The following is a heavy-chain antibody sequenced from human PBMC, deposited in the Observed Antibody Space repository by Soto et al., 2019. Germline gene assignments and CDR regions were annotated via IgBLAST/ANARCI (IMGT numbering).Heavy chain of an antibody. V-gene: IGHV1-18*01. CDR3: ARGKIAVAGTGANWFDP. CDR1: VYTFTSYG. D-gene: IGHD6-19*01. CDR2: ISAYNGNT. J-gene: IGHJ5*02. Sequence: XSVKVSCKASVYTFTSYGISWVRQAPGQGLEWMGWISAYNGNTNYAQKLQGRVTMTTDTSTSTAYMELRSLRSDDTAVYYCARGKIAVAGTGANWFDPWGQGTLVTVSS.